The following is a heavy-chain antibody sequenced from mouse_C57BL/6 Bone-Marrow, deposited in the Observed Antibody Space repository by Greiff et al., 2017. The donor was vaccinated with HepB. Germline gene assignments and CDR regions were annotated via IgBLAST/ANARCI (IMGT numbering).Heavy chain of an antibody. Sequence: EVHLVESGGGLVQPGGSMKLSCAASGFTFSDAWMDWVRQSPEKGLEWVAEIRNKANNHATYYAESVKGRFTISRDDSKSSVYLQMNSLRAEDTGIYYCTRITTVPHWYFDVWGTGTTVTVSS. V-gene: IGHV6-6*01. J-gene: IGHJ1*03. CDR1: GFTFSDAW. D-gene: IGHD1-1*01. CDR2: IRNKANNHAT. CDR3: TRITTVPHWYFDV.